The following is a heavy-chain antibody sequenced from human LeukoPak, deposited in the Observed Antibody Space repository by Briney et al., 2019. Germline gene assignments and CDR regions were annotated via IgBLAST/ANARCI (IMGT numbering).Heavy chain of an antibody. D-gene: IGHD6-13*01. V-gene: IGHV4-31*03. CDR1: GGSISSGGYY. J-gene: IGHJ5*02. CDR3: ARVGYSSSPTGFDP. Sequence: PSETLSLTCTVSGGSISSGGYYWSWIRQHPGKGLEWIGYIYYSGSTYYNPSLKSRVTISVDTSKNQFPLKLSSVTAADTAVYYCARVGYSSSPTGFDPWGQGTLVTVSS. CDR2: IYYSGST.